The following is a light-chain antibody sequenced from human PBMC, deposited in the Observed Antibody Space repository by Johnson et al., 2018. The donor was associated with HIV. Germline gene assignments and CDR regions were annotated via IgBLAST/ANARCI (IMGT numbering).Light chain of an antibody. CDR3: GTGLSALSGGGV. Sequence: QSVLTQPPSVSAAPGQKVSISCSGSSSNIGDNYVSWYQQVPGTAPKLLIYDNNKRPSGIPDRFSGSKSGTSATLGITGLQAGDEADYYCGTGLSALSGGGVFGTGTKVTVL. V-gene: IGLV1-51*01. J-gene: IGLJ1*01. CDR2: DNN. CDR1: SSNIGDNY.